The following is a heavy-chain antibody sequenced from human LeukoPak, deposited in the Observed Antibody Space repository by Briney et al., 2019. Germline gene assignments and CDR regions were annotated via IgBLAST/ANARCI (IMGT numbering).Heavy chain of an antibody. Sequence: PSETLSLTCTVSGGSISSGGYYWSWIRQHPGKGLEWIGYIYYSGSTNYNPSLKSRVTISVDTSKNQFSLKLSSVTAADTAVYYCGRLPPGYNVNYHYYYGMDVWGQGTTVTVSS. D-gene: IGHD1-1*01. J-gene: IGHJ6*02. V-gene: IGHV4-61*08. CDR3: GRLPPGYNVNYHYYYGMDV. CDR1: GGSISSGGYY. CDR2: IYYSGST.